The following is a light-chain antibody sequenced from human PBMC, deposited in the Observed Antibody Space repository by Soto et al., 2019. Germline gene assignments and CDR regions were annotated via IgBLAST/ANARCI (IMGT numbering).Light chain of an antibody. Sequence: DIRMTQSPSSLSASVGDRVTITCRASQHISTFLNWYQQKPGKAPKVLINDASDLQTGVPSRFSGSGSGTHFTLTISSLQPEDVATYYCQQYDDVPITFGQGTRLEIK. CDR1: QHISTF. CDR3: QQYDDVPIT. CDR2: DAS. J-gene: IGKJ5*01. V-gene: IGKV1-33*01.